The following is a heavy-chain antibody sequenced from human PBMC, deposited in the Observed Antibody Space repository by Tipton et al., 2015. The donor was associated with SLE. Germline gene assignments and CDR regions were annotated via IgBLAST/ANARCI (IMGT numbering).Heavy chain of an antibody. D-gene: IGHD1-14*01. CDR2: IYTSGST. V-gene: IGHV4-61*09. CDR1: GGSISSGSYY. J-gene: IGHJ6*02. Sequence: TLSLTCTVSGGSISSGSYYWSWIRQPAGKGLEWIGHIYTSGSTHYNPSLKSRVTISVDTSKNQFSLKLSSVTVADTAVYYCATRTKRGMDVWGQGTTVTVSS. CDR3: ATRTKRGMDV.